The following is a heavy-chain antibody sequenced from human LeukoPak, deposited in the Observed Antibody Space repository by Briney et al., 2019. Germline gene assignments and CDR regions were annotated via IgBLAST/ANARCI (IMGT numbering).Heavy chain of an antibody. V-gene: IGHV3-23*01. J-gene: IGHJ4*02. CDR3: AKDGRDPEQWLVRGYFDY. D-gene: IGHD6-19*01. CDR1: GFTFSSYG. Sequence: PGGSLRLSCAASGFTFSSYGMHWVRQAPGKGLEWVSAISGSGGSTYYADSVKGRFTISRDNSKNTLYLQMNSLRAEDTAVYYCAKDGRDPEQWLVRGYFDYWGQGTLVTVSS. CDR2: ISGSGGST.